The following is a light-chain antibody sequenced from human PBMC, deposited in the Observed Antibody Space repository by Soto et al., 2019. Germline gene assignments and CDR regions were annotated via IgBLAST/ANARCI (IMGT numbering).Light chain of an antibody. J-gene: IGKJ2*01. CDR3: QQYGSSPPMYT. CDR1: QSVSSSY. Sequence: EIVLTQSPGTLSLSPGERATRSCRASQSVSSSYLAWYQQKPGQAPRLLIYGTSSRATGIPDRFSGSGSGTDFTLTISRLEPEDFAVYYCQQYGSSPPMYTFGQGTKADIK. V-gene: IGKV3-20*01. CDR2: GTS.